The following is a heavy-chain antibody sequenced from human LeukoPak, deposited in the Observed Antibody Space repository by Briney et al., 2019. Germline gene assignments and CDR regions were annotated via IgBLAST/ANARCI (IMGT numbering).Heavy chain of an antibody. CDR2: IYSSGRT. D-gene: IGHD5-18*01. V-gene: IGHV4-4*07. CDR1: GASISAYH. CDR3: ARDYSYPDY. J-gene: IGHJ4*02. Sequence: SETLSLTCSVSGASISAYHWSWIRQPAGKGLEWIGRIYSSGRTNYIPSLKSRLTMSVDTSKNQFSLKLNSVTAADTAVYYCARDYSYPDYSGQGTLVTVSS.